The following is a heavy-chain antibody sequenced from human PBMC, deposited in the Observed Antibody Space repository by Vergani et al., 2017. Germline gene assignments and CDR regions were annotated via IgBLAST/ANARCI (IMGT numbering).Heavy chain of an antibody. CDR1: GYTFSTYG. J-gene: IGHJ4*02. Sequence: QVQLVQSGAEVKKPGASVKVSCNASGYTFSTYGISWVRQAPGQGLEWMGWISAYNGNTNYAQKLQGRVTMTTDTSTSTAYTELRSLRSDDTAVYYCSREQWLPIDYFDSWGQGTLVTVSS. CDR2: ISAYNGNT. V-gene: IGHV1-18*01. CDR3: SREQWLPIDYFDS. D-gene: IGHD6-19*01.